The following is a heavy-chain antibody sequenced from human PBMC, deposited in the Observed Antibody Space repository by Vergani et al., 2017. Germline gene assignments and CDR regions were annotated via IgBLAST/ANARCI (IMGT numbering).Heavy chain of an antibody. D-gene: IGHD6-19*01. Sequence: EVQLLESGGDLVQPGGSLRLSCTASGFIFSTYAMSWVRQAPGNGLEWVSTLSASDRRTHYADSVKGRFTISRDISKNTLFLHMNSLRPEDTAVYYCAKVGRSEVAGTFGAFDIWGQGTMVTVSS. J-gene: IGHJ3*02. V-gene: IGHV3-23*01. CDR1: GFIFSTYA. CDR2: LSASDRRT. CDR3: AKVGRSEVAGTFGAFDI.